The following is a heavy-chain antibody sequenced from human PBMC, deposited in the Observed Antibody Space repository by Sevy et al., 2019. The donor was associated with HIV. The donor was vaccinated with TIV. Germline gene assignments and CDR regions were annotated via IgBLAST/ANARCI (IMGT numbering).Heavy chain of an antibody. CDR3: ARGSNVWQFDY. D-gene: IGHD4-4*01. Sequence: GESLKISCAASGFTVSSNYMSWVRQAPGKGLEWVSVIYSGGSTYYADSVKGRFTISRDNSKNTLYLQMNSLRAEDTAVYYCARGSNVWQFDYWGQGTLVTVSS. J-gene: IGHJ4*02. CDR1: GFTVSSNY. V-gene: IGHV3-53*01. CDR2: IYSGGST.